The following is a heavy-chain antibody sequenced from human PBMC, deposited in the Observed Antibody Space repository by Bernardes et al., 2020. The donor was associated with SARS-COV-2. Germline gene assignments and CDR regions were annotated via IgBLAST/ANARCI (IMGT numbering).Heavy chain of an antibody. CDR2: IWYDGSNK. V-gene: IGHV3-33*01. Sequence: GGSLRLSCAASGFTFSSYGMHWVRQAPGKGLEWVAVIWYDGSNKYYADSVKGRFTISRDNSKNTLYLQMNSLRAEDTAVYYCARGEMYSGSYFALGYYYGMDVWGQGTTVTVSS. J-gene: IGHJ6*02. D-gene: IGHD1-26*01. CDR1: GFTFSSYG. CDR3: ARGEMYSGSYFALGYYYGMDV.